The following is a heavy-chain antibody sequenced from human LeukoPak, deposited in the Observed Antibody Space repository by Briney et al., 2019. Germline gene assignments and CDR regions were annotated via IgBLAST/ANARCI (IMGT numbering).Heavy chain of an antibody. CDR1: GFTFSTYW. D-gene: IGHD4-11*01. V-gene: IGHV3-74*01. Sequence: GGSLGLSCAASGFTFSTYWMHWVRHAPGKGLVWVSLIKSDGSYASYADSVKGRFTISRDNAKNTLYLQMNSLRVEDTAVYYCARAAYRAAFDIWGQGTMVTVSS. J-gene: IGHJ3*02. CDR3: ARAAYRAAFDI. CDR2: IKSDGSYA.